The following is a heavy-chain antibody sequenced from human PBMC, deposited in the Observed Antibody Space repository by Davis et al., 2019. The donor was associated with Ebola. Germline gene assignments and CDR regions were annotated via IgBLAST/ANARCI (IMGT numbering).Heavy chain of an antibody. CDR2: ISSSSSYI. Sequence: GESLKISCAASGFTFSSYSMNWVRQAPGKGLEWVSSISSSSSYIYYADSVKGRFTISRDNSKNTLYLQMNSLRAEDTAVYYCAKAYCSSTSCYTWAFDYWGQGTLVTVSS. J-gene: IGHJ4*02. CDR1: GFTFSSYS. V-gene: IGHV3-21*04. D-gene: IGHD2-2*02. CDR3: AKAYCSSTSCYTWAFDY.